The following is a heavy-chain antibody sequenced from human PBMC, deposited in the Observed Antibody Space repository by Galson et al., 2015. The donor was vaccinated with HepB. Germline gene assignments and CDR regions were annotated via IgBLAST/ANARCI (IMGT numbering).Heavy chain of an antibody. J-gene: IGHJ5*02. Sequence: PALVKPTQTLTLTCTFSGFSLSTPGMRVSWIRQPPGKALEWLARIDWDDDKFYSSSLKTRLTISRDTSKNQVVLTMTNMDPVDTATYYCARLQGSGYDLWLDPWGQGTLVTVSS. D-gene: IGHD5-12*01. CDR1: GFSLSTPGMR. V-gene: IGHV2-70*04. CDR3: ARLQGSGYDLWLDP. CDR2: IDWDDDK.